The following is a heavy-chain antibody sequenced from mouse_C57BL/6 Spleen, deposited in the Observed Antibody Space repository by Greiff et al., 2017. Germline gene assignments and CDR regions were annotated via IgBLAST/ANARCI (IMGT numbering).Heavy chain of an antibody. D-gene: IGHD1-1*01. CDR2: IYPSDSET. CDR3: ARDGSIYLDD. J-gene: IGHJ2*01. V-gene: IGHV1-61*01. Sequence: QVQLQQPGAELVRPGSSVKLSCKASGYTFTSYWMDWVKQRPGQGLDWIGNIYPSDSETHYNQKFKDKATLTVDKSSITAYMQLSSLTSEDSAVYYCARDGSIYLDDWGQGTTLTVAS. CDR1: GYTFTSYW.